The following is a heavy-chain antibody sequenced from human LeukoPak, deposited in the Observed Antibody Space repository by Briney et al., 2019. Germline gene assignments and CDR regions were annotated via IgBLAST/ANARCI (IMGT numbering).Heavy chain of an antibody. CDR1: GASISNYY. V-gene: IGHV4-59*01. Sequence: SETLSLTCAVSGASISNYYWTWIRQPPGKGLEWIGYIYYSGSTNYRPSLKSRVTISVDTSKNQFSLKLSSVTAADTAVYYCARDAADGYNDYWGQGTLVTVSS. D-gene: IGHD5-24*01. CDR3: ARDAADGYNDY. J-gene: IGHJ4*02. CDR2: IYYSGST.